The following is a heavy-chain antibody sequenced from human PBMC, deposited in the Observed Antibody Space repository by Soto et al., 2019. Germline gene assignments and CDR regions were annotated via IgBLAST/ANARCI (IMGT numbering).Heavy chain of an antibody. D-gene: IGHD6-19*01. CDR2: ISAYNGNT. J-gene: IGHJ4*02. CDR1: GYTFTSYG. Sequence: QVQLVQSGAEVKKPGASVKVSCKASGYTFTSYGISWVRQAPGQGLEWMGWISAYNGNTNYAQKLQGRVTXXTXTXMSTAYMELRSLRSDDTAVYYCARRAYSSGWTSFGYWGQGTLVTVSS. CDR3: ARRAYSSGWTSFGY. V-gene: IGHV1-18*01.